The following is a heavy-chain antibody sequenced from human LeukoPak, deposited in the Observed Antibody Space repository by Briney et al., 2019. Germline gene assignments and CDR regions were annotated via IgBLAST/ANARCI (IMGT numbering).Heavy chain of an antibody. V-gene: IGHV3-21*01. D-gene: IGHD1-26*01. CDR3: AGRSGSYSAFDI. Sequence: GGSLRLSCAASGFTISGYWMHWVRQAPGKGLEWVSSISSSSSYIYYADSVKGRFTISRDNAKNSLYLQMNSLRAEDTAVYYCAGRSGSYSAFDIWGQGTMVTVSS. J-gene: IGHJ3*02. CDR1: GFTISGYW. CDR2: ISSSSSYI.